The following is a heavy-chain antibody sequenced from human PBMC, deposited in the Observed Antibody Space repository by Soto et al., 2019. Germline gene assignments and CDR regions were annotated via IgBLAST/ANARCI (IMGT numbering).Heavy chain of an antibody. CDR3: VGTGTTDDF. D-gene: IGHD1-7*01. J-gene: IGHJ1*01. Sequence: VQLQGSGPGLVKPSQTLSLTCTVSGASVNTGDYYWSYIRQSPGKGLEWLGYIFYSGDTYYNPSLKSRATISLNTSRNQISLTLTSVTDADTAVYFRVGTGTTDDFWGQGTLVTVSS. CDR2: IFYSGDT. CDR1: GASVNTGDYY. V-gene: IGHV4-30-4*01.